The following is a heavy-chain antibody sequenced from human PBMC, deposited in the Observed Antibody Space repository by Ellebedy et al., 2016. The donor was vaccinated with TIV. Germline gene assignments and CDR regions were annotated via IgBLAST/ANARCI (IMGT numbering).Heavy chain of an antibody. CDR1: GGSIRSDY. Sequence: SETLSLXXTVSGGSIRSDYWSWIRQTPGKELEWIGYIYYSGSTNYNPSLKSRVTISVDTSKNQFSLKLTSVTAADTAVYFCARWRVGSGAYWFFDLWGRGTLVTVSS. CDR2: IYYSGST. CDR3: ARWRVGSGAYWFFDL. J-gene: IGHJ2*01. V-gene: IGHV4-59*01. D-gene: IGHD3-10*01.